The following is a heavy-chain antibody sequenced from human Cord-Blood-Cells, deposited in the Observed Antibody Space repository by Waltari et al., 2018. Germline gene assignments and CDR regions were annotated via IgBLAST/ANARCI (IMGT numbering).Heavy chain of an antibody. CDR2: IYPGDSDT. V-gene: IGHV5-51*01. CDR1: GYSFPSYW. CDR3: ASSFSSSSYWYFDL. J-gene: IGHJ2*01. D-gene: IGHD6-6*01. Sequence: EVQLVQSGAEVKQPREYLKTSCKGSGYSFPSYWIGWVRQMPGKGLEWMGIIYPGDSDTRYSPSFQGQVTISADKSISTAYLQWSSLKASDTAMYYCASSFSSSSYWYFDLWGRGTLVTVSS.